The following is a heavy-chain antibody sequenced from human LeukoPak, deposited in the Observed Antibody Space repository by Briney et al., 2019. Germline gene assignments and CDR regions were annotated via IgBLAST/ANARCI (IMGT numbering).Heavy chain of an antibody. D-gene: IGHD5-12*01. Sequence: SETLSLTCTVSGGSISSYYWSWIRQPPGKGLEWIGYIYYSGRTNYNPSLKSRVTISVDTSKNQFSLKLSSVTAADTAVYYCARENSGYDFRFDPWGQGTLVTVSS. CDR1: GGSISSYY. J-gene: IGHJ5*02. V-gene: IGHV4-59*01. CDR3: ARENSGYDFRFDP. CDR2: IYYSGRT.